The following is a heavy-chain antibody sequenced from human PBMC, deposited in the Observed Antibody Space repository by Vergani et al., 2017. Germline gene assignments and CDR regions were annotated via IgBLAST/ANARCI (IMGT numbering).Heavy chain of an antibody. Sequence: EVQLVQSGAEVKKPGESLRISCKGSGYSFTSYWISWVRQMPGKGLEWMGRIDPSDSYTNYSPSFQGHGTISADTSISTAYLQWSSLKASDTAMYYCATSRAAAANWFDPWGQGTLVTVSS. CDR1: GYSFTSYW. J-gene: IGHJ5*02. CDR3: ATSRAAAANWFDP. CDR2: IDPSDSYT. D-gene: IGHD6-13*01. V-gene: IGHV5-10-1*01.